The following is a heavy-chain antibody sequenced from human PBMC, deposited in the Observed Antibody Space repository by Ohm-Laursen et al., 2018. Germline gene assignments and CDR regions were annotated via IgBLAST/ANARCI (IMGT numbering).Heavy chain of an antibody. CDR2: IYHSGST. Sequence: SETLSLTCSVSGYSISSGYFWGWIRQPPGKGLEWIGTIYHSGSTYYTPSLKSRVTISVDTSKNQFPLKLCSATAADTALYYCARGLWWFDPWGQGTLVTVSS. J-gene: IGHJ5*02. CDR3: ARGLWWFDP. V-gene: IGHV4-38-2*02. CDR1: GYSISSGYF.